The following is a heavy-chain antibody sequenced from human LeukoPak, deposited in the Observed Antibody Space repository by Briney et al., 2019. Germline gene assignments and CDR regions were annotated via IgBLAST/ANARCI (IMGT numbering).Heavy chain of an antibody. V-gene: IGHV3-74*01. CDR1: GFTFSPYW. CDR3: ARNNGMDV. J-gene: IGHJ6*02. CDR2: INGDASTT. Sequence: GGSLRLSCAASGFTFSPYWMHWVRQAPGKGLVWGSHINGDASTTIYADSVKGRFTISRDNARNTLYLQMNSLRAEDTALYHCARNNGMDVWGQGTTVIVSS.